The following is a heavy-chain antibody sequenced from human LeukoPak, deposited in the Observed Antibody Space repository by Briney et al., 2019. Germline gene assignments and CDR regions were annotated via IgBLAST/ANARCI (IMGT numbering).Heavy chain of an antibody. CDR3: ARDLNRIAAARLLGY. CDR2: INPNSGGT. CDR1: GYTFTGYY. Sequence: ASVKVSCKASGYTFTGYYMHWVRQAPGQGLEWMGWINPNSGGTNYAQKFQGRVTMTRDTSISTAYMELSRLRSDDTAVYYCARDLNRIAAARLLGYWGQGTLVTVSS. D-gene: IGHD6-13*01. J-gene: IGHJ4*02. V-gene: IGHV1-2*02.